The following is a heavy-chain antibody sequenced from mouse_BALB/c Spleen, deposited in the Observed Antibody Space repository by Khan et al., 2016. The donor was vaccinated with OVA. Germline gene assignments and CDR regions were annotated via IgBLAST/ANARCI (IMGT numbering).Heavy chain of an antibody. D-gene: IGHD2-1*01. CDR3: GRGCGHYRFAY. J-gene: IGHJ3*01. Sequence: QVQLQQSGAELVRPGVSVKISCTGSGYTFTDFAMHWVKQSPAKSLEWIGVISTYSGDANYNQNFKGKATMTADKSSSTAYMELARLTSEDSAIYYGGRGCGHYRFAYWGQGTLVTVSA. CDR2: ISTYSGDA. V-gene: IGHV1S137*01. CDR1: GYTFTDFA.